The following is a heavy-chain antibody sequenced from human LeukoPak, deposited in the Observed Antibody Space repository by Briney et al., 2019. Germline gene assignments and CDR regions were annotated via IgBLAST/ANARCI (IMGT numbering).Heavy chain of an antibody. Sequence: PSQTLSLTCTVSGGSISSGDYYWSWIRQPPGKGLEWIGEINHSGSTNYNPSLKSRVTIPVDTSKNQFSLKLSSVTAADTAVYYCARRIYSGYDYGAFDIWGQGTMVTVSS. CDR3: ARRIYSGYDYGAFDI. J-gene: IGHJ3*02. CDR2: INHSGST. D-gene: IGHD5-12*01. CDR1: GGSISSGDYY. V-gene: IGHV4-30-4*01.